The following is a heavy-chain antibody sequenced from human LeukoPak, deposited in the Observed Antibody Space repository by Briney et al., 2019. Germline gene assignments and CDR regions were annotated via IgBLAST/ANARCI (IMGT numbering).Heavy chain of an antibody. J-gene: IGHJ4*02. Sequence: PGGSLRLSCAASGFTFSRYWMTWVRQAPGKGLEWVANIKEDGSDKYYVDSVKGRFTISRDNAKNSLYLQMNSLRAEDTAVYYCASFELWSYFDYWGQGTLVTVSS. V-gene: IGHV3-7*03. D-gene: IGHD5-18*01. CDR3: ASFELWSYFDY. CDR1: GFTFSRYW. CDR2: IKEDGSDK.